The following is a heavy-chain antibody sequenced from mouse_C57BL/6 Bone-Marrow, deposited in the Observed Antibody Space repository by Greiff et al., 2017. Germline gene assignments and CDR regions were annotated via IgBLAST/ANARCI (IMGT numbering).Heavy chain of an antibody. Sequence: DVHLVESGGGLVQPGGSLSLSCAASGFTFTDYYMSWVRQPPGKALEWLGFIRNKANGYTSEYSASVKGRFTISRDNSQSLLYLPMNALSAEDSATYYCARYGGGFAYWGQGTLVTVSA. V-gene: IGHV7-3*01. J-gene: IGHJ3*01. CDR1: GFTFTDYY. CDR2: IRNKANGYTS. CDR3: ARYGGGFAY.